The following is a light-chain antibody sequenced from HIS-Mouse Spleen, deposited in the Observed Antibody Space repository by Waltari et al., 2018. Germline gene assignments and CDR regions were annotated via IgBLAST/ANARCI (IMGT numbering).Light chain of an antibody. J-gene: IGLJ3*02. Sequence: QSVLTQPPSVSGAPGQRVPIPCTGSSPNIGPGYAVHWSQQLPGTAPKLLIYGNSNRPSGVPDRFSGSKSGTSASLAITGLQAEDEADYYCQSYDSSLSGPHWVFGGGTKLTVL. V-gene: IGLV1-40*01. CDR2: GNS. CDR3: QSYDSSLSGPHWV. CDR1: SPNIGPGYA.